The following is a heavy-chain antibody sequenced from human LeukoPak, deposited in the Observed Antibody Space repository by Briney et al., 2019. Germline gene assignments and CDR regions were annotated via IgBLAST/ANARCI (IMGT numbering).Heavy chain of an antibody. V-gene: IGHV4-61*02. D-gene: IGHD3-10*01. CDR2: IYTSGST. CDR1: GGSISSGSYY. J-gene: IGHJ2*01. CDR3: ARVRDYYGWYFDL. Sequence: SETLSLTCTVSGGSISSGSYYWSWIRQPAGKGLEWIGRIYTSGSTNYNPSLKSRVTISVDRSKNQFSLKLSSVTAADTAVYYCARVRDYYGWYFDLWGRGTLVTVSS.